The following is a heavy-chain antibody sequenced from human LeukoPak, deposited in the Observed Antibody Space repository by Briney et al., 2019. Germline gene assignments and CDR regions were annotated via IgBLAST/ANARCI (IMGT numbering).Heavy chain of an antibody. CDR3: ARSPPQGRAHL. CDR1: GSTFSSYS. V-gene: IGHV3-21*01. J-gene: IGHJ3*01. Sequence: GGSLRLSCAASGSTFSSYSMNWVRQAPGKGLEWVSSISSSSSYIYYADSVKGRFTISRDNAKNSLYLQMNSLRAEDTAVYCCARSPPQGRAHLWGQGTMVAVSS. CDR2: ISSSSSYI.